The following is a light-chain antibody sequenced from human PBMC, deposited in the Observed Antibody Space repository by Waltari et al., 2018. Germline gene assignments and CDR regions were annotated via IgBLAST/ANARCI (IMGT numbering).Light chain of an antibody. Sequence: SALTQPASVSASPGQSIAISCTATNTDLGDFNLVSWYQQHPGEAARLLMYDVNVRPSGISNRFSGSKSGNTASLIIAGLQAEDEADYYCCSFTTRRTYVFGTGTKVTVL. CDR1: NTDLGDFNL. J-gene: IGLJ1*01. CDR2: DVN. V-gene: IGLV2-14*03. CDR3: CSFTTRRTYV.